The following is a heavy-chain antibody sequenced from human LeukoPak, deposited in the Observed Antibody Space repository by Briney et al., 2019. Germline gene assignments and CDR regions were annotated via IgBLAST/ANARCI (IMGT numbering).Heavy chain of an antibody. V-gene: IGHV1-18*04. D-gene: IGHD3-16*01. CDR3: ARDGAISPGGIDSFDI. CDR2: ISAYSGNR. Sequence: ASVKVSCKTSGYTFNRNGMSWVRQAPGQGPEWMGWISAYSGNRNYAQKFQGRVSTTTDTSTNTGYMELWSLRSDDTAVYYCARDGAISPGGIDSFDIWGQGTMVTVSS. CDR1: GYTFNRNG. J-gene: IGHJ3*02.